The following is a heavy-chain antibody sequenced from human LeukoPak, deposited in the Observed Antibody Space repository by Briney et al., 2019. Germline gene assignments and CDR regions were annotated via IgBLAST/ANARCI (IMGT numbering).Heavy chain of an antibody. J-gene: IGHJ1*01. V-gene: IGHV3-48*01. CDR2: ISSSSSTI. CDR3: ASYDSSGYPPIKYFQH. Sequence: PGGSLRLSCAASGFTFSSYSMNWVRQAPGKGLEWVSYISSSSSTIYYADSVKGRFTISRDNAKNSLYLQMNSLRAEDTAVYYCASYDSSGYPPIKYFQHWGQGTLVTVSS. CDR1: GFTFSSYS. D-gene: IGHD3-22*01.